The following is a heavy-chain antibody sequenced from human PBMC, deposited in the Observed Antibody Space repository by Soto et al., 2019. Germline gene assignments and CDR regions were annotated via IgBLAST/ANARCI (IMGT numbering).Heavy chain of an antibody. CDR3: ASAGSFNEYMWEKHF. CDR1: EFTLSGYA. CDR2: ITGNSGST. V-gene: IGHV3-23*01. D-gene: IGHD1-26*01. J-gene: IGHJ4*02. Sequence: GGSLRLSSAASEFTLSGYAMSWVRQAPGKGLEWVSTITGNSGSTYYADSMKSRFIISRDNSRNTLYLQMNSVRAEDTAIYYCASAGSFNEYMWEKHFWGQGTPVTVSS.